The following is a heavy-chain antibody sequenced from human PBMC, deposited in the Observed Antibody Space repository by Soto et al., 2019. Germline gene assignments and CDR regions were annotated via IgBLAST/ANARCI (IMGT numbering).Heavy chain of an antibody. CDR2: INHSGST. J-gene: IGHJ5*02. CDR1: GGSFGGYY. CDR3: ARLGDDFWSGYSQYWFDP. V-gene: IGHV4-34*01. D-gene: IGHD3-3*01. Sequence: SETLSLTCAVYGGSFGGYYWSWIRQPPGKGLEWIGEINHSGSTNYIPSPKSRVTISVDTSKNQFSLKLSSVTAADTAVYFCARLGDDFWSGYSQYWFDPWGQGTLVTVSS.